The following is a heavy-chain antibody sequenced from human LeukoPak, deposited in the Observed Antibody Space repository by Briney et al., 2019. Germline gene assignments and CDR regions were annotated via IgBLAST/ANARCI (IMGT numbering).Heavy chain of an antibody. D-gene: IGHD2-21*01. J-gene: IGHJ6*02. CDR2: ISYDGSNK. CDR1: GFTFSSYA. V-gene: IGHV3-30*04. Sequence: GRSLRLSCAASGFTFSSYAMHWVRQAPGKGLEWVAVISYDGSNKYYADSVKGRFTISRDNSKNTLYLQMNSLRAEDTAVYYCARDHAPYSHYHYYGMDVWGQGTTVTVSS. CDR3: ARDHAPYSHYHYYGMDV.